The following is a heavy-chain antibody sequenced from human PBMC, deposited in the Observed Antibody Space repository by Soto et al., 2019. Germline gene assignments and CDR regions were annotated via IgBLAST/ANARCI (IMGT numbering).Heavy chain of an antibody. Sequence: GGSLRLSCAASGFTFSSYGMHWVRQAPGKGLEWVAVISYDGSNKYYADSVKGRFTISRDNSKNTLYLQMNSLRAEDTAVYYCAKDLGYCSSTSCYGPGPYYYYGMDVWGQGTTVTVSS. V-gene: IGHV3-30*18. J-gene: IGHJ6*02. CDR3: AKDLGYCSSTSCYGPGPYYYYGMDV. CDR2: ISYDGSNK. CDR1: GFTFSSYG. D-gene: IGHD2-2*01.